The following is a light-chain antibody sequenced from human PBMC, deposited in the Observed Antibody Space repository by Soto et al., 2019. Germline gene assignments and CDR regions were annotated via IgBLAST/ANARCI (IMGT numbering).Light chain of an antibody. V-gene: IGKV1-39*01. CDR1: QSISSY. Sequence: GDRVTITCRASQSISSYLNWYQQKPGKAPKLLIYAASSLQSGVPSRFSGSGSGTDFTLTISSLQPEDFAPYYCQQSYSTPVFTFGPGNKVDIK. CDR3: QQSYSTPVFT. J-gene: IGKJ3*01. CDR2: AAS.